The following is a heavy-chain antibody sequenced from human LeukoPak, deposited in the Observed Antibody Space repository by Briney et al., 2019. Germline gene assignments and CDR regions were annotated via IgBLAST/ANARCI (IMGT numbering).Heavy chain of an antibody. CDR2: MNPNSGNT. CDR1: GYTFTSYD. J-gene: IGHJ4*02. CDR3: PRGVTMVRGGGGIHY. V-gene: IGHV1-8*01. D-gene: IGHD3-10*01. Sequence: AAVQVSCQDSGYTFTSYDLNWVGQATGQGLARMGWMNPNSGNTGYAQKLQGRVTMTRNTAIRTAYLELSSVGSEDTAVYYCPRGVTMVRGGGGIHYGGQGTLVTVSS.